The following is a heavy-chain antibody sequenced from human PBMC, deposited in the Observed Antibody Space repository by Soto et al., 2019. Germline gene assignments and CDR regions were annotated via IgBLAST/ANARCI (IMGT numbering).Heavy chain of an antibody. Sequence: SETLSLTCTVSGGSISSSSYYWGWIRQPPGKGLEWIGSIYYSGSTYYNPSLKSRVTISVDTSKNQFSLKLSSVTAADTAVYYCARRDYGSGSYLSWFDPWGQGTLVTVSS. D-gene: IGHD3-10*01. J-gene: IGHJ5*02. V-gene: IGHV4-39*01. CDR3: ARRDYGSGSYLSWFDP. CDR2: IYYSGST. CDR1: GGSISSSSYY.